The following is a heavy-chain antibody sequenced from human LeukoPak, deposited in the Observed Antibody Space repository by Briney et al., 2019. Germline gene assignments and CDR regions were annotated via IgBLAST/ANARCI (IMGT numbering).Heavy chain of an antibody. CDR1: GYTFTDYY. D-gene: IGHD2-8*02. J-gene: IGHJ4*02. Sequence: GASVKVSCKASGYTFTDYYMHWVRQAPGQGPEWMGWINAKSGDTKYAQKFQARVTMTRDTSITTTYMEVSRLSSDDTAVYYCARQNTGQLDYWGQGTLVTVSS. V-gene: IGHV1-2*02. CDR2: INAKSGDT. CDR3: ARQNTGQLDY.